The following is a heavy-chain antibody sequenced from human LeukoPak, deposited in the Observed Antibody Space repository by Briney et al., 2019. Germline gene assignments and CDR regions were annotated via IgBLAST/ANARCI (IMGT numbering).Heavy chain of an antibody. CDR1: GYSSTGYY. V-gene: IGHV1-69*04. CDR2: IIPILGIA. J-gene: IGHJ6*02. CDR3: ARALNSSSWYYYYYGMDV. Sequence: SVKVSCKASGYSSTGYYIHWLRQAPGQGLEWMGRIIPILGIANYAQKFQGRVTITADKSTSTAYMELSSLRSEDTAVYYCARALNSSSWYYYYYGMDVWGQGTTVTVSS. D-gene: IGHD6-13*01.